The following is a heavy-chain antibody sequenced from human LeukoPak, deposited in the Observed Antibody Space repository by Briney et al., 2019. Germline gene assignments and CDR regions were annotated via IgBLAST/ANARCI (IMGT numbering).Heavy chain of an antibody. D-gene: IGHD3-10*01. CDR2: IYYSGST. V-gene: IGHV4-39*07. CDR1: GGSISSSSYY. J-gene: IGHJ4*02. Sequence: PSETLSLTCTVSGGSISSSSYYWGWIRQPPGKGLEWIGSIYYSGSTYYNPSLKSRVTISVDTSKNQFSLKLSSVTAADTAVYYCARALLWFGTYFDYWGQGTLVTVSS. CDR3: ARALLWFGTYFDY.